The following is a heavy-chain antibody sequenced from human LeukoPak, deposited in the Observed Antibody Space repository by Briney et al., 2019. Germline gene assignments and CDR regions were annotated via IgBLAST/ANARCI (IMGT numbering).Heavy chain of an antibody. CDR1: GYTFTSYY. D-gene: IGHD3-22*01. J-gene: IGHJ4*02. V-gene: IGHV1-46*01. CDR2: INPSGGST. CDR3: ARVVGYYDSSGYYIDY. Sequence: ASVKVSCKASGYTFTSYYIHWVRQAPGQGLEWMGIINPSGGSTTYAQKFQGRVTITADESTSTAYMELSSLRPEDTAVYYCARVVGYYDSSGYYIDYWGQGTLVTVSS.